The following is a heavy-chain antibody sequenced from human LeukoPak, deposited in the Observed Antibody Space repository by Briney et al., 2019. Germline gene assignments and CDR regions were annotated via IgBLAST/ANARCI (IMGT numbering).Heavy chain of an antibody. J-gene: IGHJ6*03. CDR1: GGTFSSYA. CDR2: IIPIFGTA. D-gene: IGHD4-17*01. V-gene: IGHV1-69*13. CDR3: AGRTTVTHYYYYYMDV. Sequence: ASVKVSCKASGGTFSSYAISWVRQAPGQGLEWMGGIIPIFGTAYYAQKFQGRVTITADESTSTAYMELSSLRSEDTAVYYCAGRTTVTHYYYYYMDVWGKGTTVTVSS.